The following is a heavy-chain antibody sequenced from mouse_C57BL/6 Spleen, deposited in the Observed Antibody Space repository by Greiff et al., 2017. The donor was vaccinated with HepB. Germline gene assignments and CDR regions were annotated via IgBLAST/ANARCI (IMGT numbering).Heavy chain of an antibody. CDR3: ARTGSSGYEGFAY. D-gene: IGHD3-2*02. CDR1: GFSLTSYG. V-gene: IGHV2-2*01. J-gene: IGHJ3*01. Sequence: VKLMESGPGLVQPSQSLSITCTVSGFSLTSYGVHWVRQSPGKGLEWLGVIWSGGSTDYNAAFISRLSISKDNSKSQVFFKMNSLQADDTAIYYCARTGSSGYEGFAYWGQGTLVTVSA. CDR2: IWSGGST.